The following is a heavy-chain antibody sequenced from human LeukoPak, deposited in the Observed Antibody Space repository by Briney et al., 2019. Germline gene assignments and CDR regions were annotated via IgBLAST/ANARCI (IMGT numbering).Heavy chain of an antibody. CDR2: INHSGST. CDR3: ARGLRDSYAREYFDY. J-gene: IGHJ4*02. D-gene: IGHD5-18*01. Sequence: SETLSLTCAVYGGSFSGYYWSWIRQPPGKGLEWIGEINHSGSTNYNPSLKSRVTISVDTSKNQFSLKLSSVTAADTAVYYCARGLRDSYAREYFDYWGQGTLVTVSS. V-gene: IGHV4-34*01. CDR1: GGSFSGYY.